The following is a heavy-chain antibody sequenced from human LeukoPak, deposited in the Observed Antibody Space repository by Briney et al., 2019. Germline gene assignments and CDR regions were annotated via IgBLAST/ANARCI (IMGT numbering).Heavy chain of an antibody. CDR1: GFTFSSYA. V-gene: IGHV3-64*01. CDR3: ARVDSGSACAS. D-gene: IGHD6-19*01. CDR2: ISKNGRNT. Sequence: QAGGSLRLSCAASGFTFSSYAMHWVRQAPGKGLEFVSAISKNGRNTYYGNSMKGRFTISRDISKNTLYLQMGSLRPEDMAVYYCARVDSGSACASWGQGILVTVSS. J-gene: IGHJ1*01.